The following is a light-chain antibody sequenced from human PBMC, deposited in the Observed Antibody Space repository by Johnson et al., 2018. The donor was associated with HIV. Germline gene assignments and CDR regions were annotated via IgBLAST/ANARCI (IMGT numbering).Light chain of an antibody. J-gene: IGLJ1*01. CDR3: GTWDSGLRAGV. Sequence: QPVLTQPPSVSAAPGQRVTISCSGGIANIGNNYVSWYQQLPGTAPKLLIYEHNKRPSGIPNRFSGSKSGTSATLDISGLQTGDEADYYCGTWDSGLRAGVFGTGTKVTVL. V-gene: IGLV1-51*02. CDR2: EHN. CDR1: IANIGNNY.